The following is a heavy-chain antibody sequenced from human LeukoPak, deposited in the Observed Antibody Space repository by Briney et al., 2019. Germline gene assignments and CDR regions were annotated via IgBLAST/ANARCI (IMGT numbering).Heavy chain of an antibody. J-gene: IGHJ4*02. CDR2: ISGSGGST. Sequence: TGGSLRLSCVASGFTFSSYGMSWVRQAPGKGLEWVSAISGSGGSTYYADSVKGRFTISRDNSKNTLYLQMNSLRAEDTAVYYCAKMPASSGYYYFDYWGQGTLVTVSS. D-gene: IGHD3-3*01. CDR3: AKMPASSGYYYFDY. CDR1: GFTFSSYG. V-gene: IGHV3-23*01.